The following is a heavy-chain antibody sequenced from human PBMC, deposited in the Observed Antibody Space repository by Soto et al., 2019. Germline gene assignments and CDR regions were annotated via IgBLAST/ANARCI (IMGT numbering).Heavy chain of an antibody. CDR1: GYTFTSYA. Sequence: QVQLVQSGAEVKKPGASVKVSCKASGYTFTSYAMHWVRQAPGRRLEWMGWINAGNGDTKYSQKFQGRVTITRDTSASTAYMELSSLRSEDTAVYYCARGPGGPDGPGDYWGQGTLFTVCS. J-gene: IGHJ4*02. CDR2: INAGNGDT. CDR3: ARGPGGPDGPGDY. V-gene: IGHV1-3*01. D-gene: IGHD2-15*01.